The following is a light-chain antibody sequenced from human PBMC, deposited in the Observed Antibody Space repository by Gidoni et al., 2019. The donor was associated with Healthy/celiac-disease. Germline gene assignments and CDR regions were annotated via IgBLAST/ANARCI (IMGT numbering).Light chain of an antibody. J-gene: IGLJ2*01. V-gene: IGLV3-1*01. CDR1: KLGDKY. Sequence: SYELTQPPSVSVSPGQTASITCSGDKLGDKYACWYQQQPGQSPVLVIYQDSKRPSGIPERFSGSHSGNTATLTISGTQAMDEADYYCQAWDSSTAVFGGGTKLTVL. CDR2: QDS. CDR3: QAWDSSTAV.